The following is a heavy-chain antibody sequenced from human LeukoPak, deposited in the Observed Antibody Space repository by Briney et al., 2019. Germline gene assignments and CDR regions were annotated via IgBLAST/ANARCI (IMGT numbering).Heavy chain of an antibody. CDR2: IYSSGST. Sequence: PSETLSLTCTVSGGSISSYYWSWIRQPPGKELEWIGHIYSSGSTTDNPSLKSRVTISVDTSKNQFSLRMYSVTAADTAVYYCARFTKYDGGGSYLDIWGQGTMVTVSS. D-gene: IGHD3-22*01. CDR1: GGSISSYY. J-gene: IGHJ3*02. V-gene: IGHV4-59*13. CDR3: ARFTKYDGGGSYLDI.